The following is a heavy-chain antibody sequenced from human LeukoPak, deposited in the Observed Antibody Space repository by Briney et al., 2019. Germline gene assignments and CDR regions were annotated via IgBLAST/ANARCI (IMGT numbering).Heavy chain of an antibody. V-gene: IGHV3-11*04. CDR3: ARDELLSAGYCSSTSCHGGYYYMDV. D-gene: IGHD2-2*01. CDR2: ITSSGTTI. CDR1: GFTFTDYY. J-gene: IGHJ6*03. Sequence: GGSLRLSCAASGFTFTDYYMSWIRQAPGKGLEWVSYITSSGTTIYYADSVKGRFTISRDNAKNSLYLQMNSLRAEDTAVYYCARDELLSAGYCSSTSCHGGYYYMDVWGKGTTVTVSS.